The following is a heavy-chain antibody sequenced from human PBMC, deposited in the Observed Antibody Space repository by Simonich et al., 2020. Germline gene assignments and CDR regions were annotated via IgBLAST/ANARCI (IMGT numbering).Heavy chain of an antibody. Sequence: QVQLVESGGGVVQPGRSLRLSCAASGLTFSSYAMHWVRQAQGKGLEGVAVISNDGSNKYYADSVKGRFTISRDNSKNTLYLQMNSLRAEDTAVYYCAREGAGNDAFDIWGQGTMVTVSS. J-gene: IGHJ3*02. V-gene: IGHV3-30*07. CDR3: AREGAGNDAFDI. CDR1: GLTFSSYA. D-gene: IGHD1-26*01. CDR2: ISNDGSNK.